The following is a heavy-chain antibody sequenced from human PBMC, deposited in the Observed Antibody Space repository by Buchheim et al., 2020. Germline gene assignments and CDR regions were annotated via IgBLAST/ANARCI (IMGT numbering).Heavy chain of an antibody. CDR2: IHPDGNT. J-gene: IGHJ4*02. CDR3: ASCRYGDYVGVDY. V-gene: IGHV3-NL1*01. Sequence: QVQLVESGGGVVQPGRSLRLSCAASGFTFSSYGMHWVRQAPGKGLDWVSIIHPDGNTYYADSVKGRFTISRDNSKNTLYLQMNSLRPEDTAVYYCASCRYGDYVGVDYWGLGTL. CDR1: GFTFSSYG. D-gene: IGHD4-17*01.